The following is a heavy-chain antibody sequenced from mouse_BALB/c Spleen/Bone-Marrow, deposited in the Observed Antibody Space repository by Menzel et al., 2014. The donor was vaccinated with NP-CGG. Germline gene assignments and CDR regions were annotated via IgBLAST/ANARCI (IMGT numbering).Heavy chain of an antibody. J-gene: IGHJ4*01. CDR2: TDPANGYT. Sequence: EVQLQQSGAELVKPGASVKLSCTASGFNIKDTYMHWVKQRPEQGLEWIGRTDPANGYTNYAPKFQGKATITADTSSNTAYLQLSSLTSEDTAVYYCASKKNYYAMDYWGQGTSVTVSS. V-gene: IGHV14-3*02. CDR1: GFNIKDTY. CDR3: ASKKNYYAMDY.